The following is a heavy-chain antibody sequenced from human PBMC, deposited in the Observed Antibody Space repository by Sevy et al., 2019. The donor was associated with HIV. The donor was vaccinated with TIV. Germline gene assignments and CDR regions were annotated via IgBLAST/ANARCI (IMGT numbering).Heavy chain of an antibody. Sequence: GESLKISWAASGFNVSTITLNWVRQAPGKGLDWVSLIYNVGSTYYADSVKGRFTISRDDSKNILFLQMNSLRVDDTAVYYCARVLGGSYHYAMYVWGQGTAVTVSS. V-gene: IGHV3-53*01. D-gene: IGHD3-16*01. CDR3: ARVLGGSYHYAMYV. CDR1: GFNVSTIT. J-gene: IGHJ6*02. CDR2: IYNVGST.